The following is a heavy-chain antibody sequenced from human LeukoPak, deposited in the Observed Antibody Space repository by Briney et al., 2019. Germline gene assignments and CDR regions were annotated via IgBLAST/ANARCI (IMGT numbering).Heavy chain of an antibody. CDR3: ARVGCSSSSCNVSYYYHYYYMDV. D-gene: IGHD2-2*01. V-gene: IGHV4-34*01. J-gene: IGHJ6*03. CDR1: GGSFTGYY. CDR2: INHSGST. Sequence: PSETLSLTCAVYGGSFTGYYWTWIRQPQGKGLEWIGEINHSGSTHYNPSLKSRVTISVDTSKNQFSLKVSSVTAADTAVYYCARVGCSSSSCNVSYYYHYYYMDVWGKGTTVTVSS.